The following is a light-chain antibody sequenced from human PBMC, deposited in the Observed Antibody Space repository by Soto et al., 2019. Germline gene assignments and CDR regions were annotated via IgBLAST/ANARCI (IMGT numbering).Light chain of an antibody. Sequence: LTQPASVSGSPGQSITISCTGTSSDVGGYNSVSWYQQHPGKAPKLMIYSVSNRPSGVSNRFSGSKSGNTASLTISGLQAEDEADYYCSSYTSSSTYVFGTGTKVTVL. CDR3: SSYTSSSTYV. CDR1: SSDVGGYNS. CDR2: SVS. V-gene: IGLV2-14*01. J-gene: IGLJ1*01.